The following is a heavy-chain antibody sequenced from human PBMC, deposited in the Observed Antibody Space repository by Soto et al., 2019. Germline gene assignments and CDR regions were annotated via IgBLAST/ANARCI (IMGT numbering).Heavy chain of an antibody. D-gene: IGHD2-8*01. J-gene: IGHJ4*02. CDR1: GFTFSSYG. CDR2: ISYDGSNK. CDR3: AKDHCTNGVCYEYFDY. Sequence: QVQRVESGGGVVQPVRSLRLSCAASGFTFSSYGMHWVRQAPGKGLEWVAVISYDGSNKYYADSVKGRFTISRDNSKNTLYLQMNSLRAEDTAVYYCAKDHCTNGVCYEYFDYWGQGTLVTVSS. V-gene: IGHV3-30*18.